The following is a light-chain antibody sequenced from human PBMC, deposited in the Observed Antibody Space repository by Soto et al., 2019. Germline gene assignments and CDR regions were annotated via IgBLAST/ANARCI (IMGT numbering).Light chain of an antibody. CDR2: WAS. J-gene: IGKJ5*01. CDR1: KSVLYSSNNKNY. V-gene: IGKV4-1*01. Sequence: DSGISQFADSLAVAMGERSTINCKFSKSVLYSSNNKNYLAWYQQKPGQPPKLLIYWASTRESGVPDRFSGSGSGTDLTLTTSSPQAEDVAIYYGQQYYITPPAFGQGTQLETK. CDR3: QQYYITPPA.